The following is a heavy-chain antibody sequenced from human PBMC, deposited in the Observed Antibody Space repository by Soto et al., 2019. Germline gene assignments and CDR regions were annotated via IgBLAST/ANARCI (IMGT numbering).Heavy chain of an antibody. V-gene: IGHV3-23*01. D-gene: IGHD2-15*01. CDR1: GFTFSSYA. Sequence: GGSLRLSCAASGFTFSSYAMSWVRQAPGKGLEWVSAISGSGGSTYYADSVKGRFTISRDNSENTLYLQMNSLRAEDTAVYYCAKDVSPCSGGSCYPFGWFDPWGQGTLVTVSS. CDR3: AKDVSPCSGGSCYPFGWFDP. J-gene: IGHJ5*02. CDR2: ISGSGGST.